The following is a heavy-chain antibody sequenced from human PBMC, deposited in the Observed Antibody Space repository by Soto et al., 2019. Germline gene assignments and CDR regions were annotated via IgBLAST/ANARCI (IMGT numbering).Heavy chain of an antibody. Sequence: GGSLRLSCAASGFTFSSYAMHWVRQAPGKGLEWVAVISYDGSNKYYADSVKGRFTISRDNSKNTLYLQMNSLRAEDTAVYYCAREGVSGNDTKYPWGQGTLVTVSS. CDR1: GFTFSSYA. D-gene: IGHD3-10*01. J-gene: IGHJ5*02. V-gene: IGHV3-30-3*01. CDR2: ISYDGSNK. CDR3: AREGVSGNDTKYP.